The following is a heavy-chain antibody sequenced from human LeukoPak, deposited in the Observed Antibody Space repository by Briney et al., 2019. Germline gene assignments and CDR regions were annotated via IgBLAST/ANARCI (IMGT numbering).Heavy chain of an antibody. CDR1: GFTFSSYS. J-gene: IGHJ4*02. D-gene: IGHD3-10*01. Sequence: GGSLRLSCAASGFTFSSYSMNWVRQAPGKGLEWVSSISSSSTYINYADLVKGRFIISRDDAKNSLYLHMNSLRAEDTALYYCARAPIDMVRGVTHFDYWSQGTRVTVSS. V-gene: IGHV3-21*01. CDR2: ISSSSTYI. CDR3: ARAPIDMVRGVTHFDY.